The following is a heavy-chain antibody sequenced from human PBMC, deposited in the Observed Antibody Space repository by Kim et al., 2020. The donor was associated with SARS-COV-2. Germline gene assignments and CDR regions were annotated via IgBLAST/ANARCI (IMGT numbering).Heavy chain of an antibody. J-gene: IGHJ6*02. CDR3: ARSRNPFGAYYGRDV. CDR1: GGSISSSSYY. CDR2: IYYSGST. V-gene: IGHV4-39*01. D-gene: IGHD3-10*01. Sequence: SETLSLTCTVSGGSISSSSYYWGWIRQPPGKGLEWIGSIYYSGSTYYNPSLKSRVTISVDTSKNQFSLKLNSVTAADTAVYYCARSRNPFGAYYGRDVWGQGTTVTVCS.